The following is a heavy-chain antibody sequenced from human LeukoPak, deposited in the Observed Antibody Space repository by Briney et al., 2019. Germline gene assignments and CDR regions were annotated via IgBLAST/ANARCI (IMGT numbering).Heavy chain of an antibody. J-gene: IGHJ4*02. CDR1: GFTFRSYE. V-gene: IGHV3-48*03. CDR2: ISSSGATK. CDR3: AKPGRITMIVVVMRLDY. D-gene: IGHD3-22*01. Sequence: GGSLRLSCAASGFTFRSYEMNWVRQAPGKGLEWVSYISSSGATKYYADSMKGRFTISRDNAKNSLYLQMNSLRAEDTAVYYCAKPGRITMIVVVMRLDYWGQGTLVTVSS.